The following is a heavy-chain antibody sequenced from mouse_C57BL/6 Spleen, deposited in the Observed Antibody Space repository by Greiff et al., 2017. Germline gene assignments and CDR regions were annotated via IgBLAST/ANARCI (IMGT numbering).Heavy chain of an antibody. V-gene: IGHV14-3*01. CDR2: IDPANGST. CDR1: GFNITNTY. D-gene: IGHD1-1*01. J-gene: IGHJ2*01. CDR3: ARKTTVVVRYYFDY. Sequence: EVQLQQSVAELVRPGASVKLSCTASGFNITNTYMHWVKQRPEQGLEWIGRIDPANGSTKYAPNFQGKATITADTSSNTAYLQLSSLTSEDAAIYDCARKTTVVVRYYFDYWGQGTTLTVSS.